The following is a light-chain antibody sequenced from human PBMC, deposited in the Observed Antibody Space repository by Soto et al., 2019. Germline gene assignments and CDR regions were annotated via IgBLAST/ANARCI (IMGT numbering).Light chain of an antibody. CDR2: GAS. Sequence: ETVMTQSPVTLSVSPGERATLSCRASQRVSSKLAWYQQKPGQAPRLLIYGASTRATGIPARFSGSGSGTEFTLTISSVQSEDFAVYYCQQYNNWPPYTFGQGTKLEIK. J-gene: IGKJ2*01. CDR3: QQYNNWPPYT. CDR1: QRVSSK. V-gene: IGKV3-15*01.